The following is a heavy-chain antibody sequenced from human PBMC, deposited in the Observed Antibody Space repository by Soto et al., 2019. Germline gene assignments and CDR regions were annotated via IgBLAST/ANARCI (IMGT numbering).Heavy chain of an antibody. CDR1: GASISNFY. CDR2: LYTRGTT. J-gene: IGHJ4*02. CDR3: AKGGTYYFDS. D-gene: IGHD3-16*01. V-gene: IGHV4-4*07. Sequence: PSETLSLTCSVSGASISNFYWSWFRQSAGKGLEWIGRLYTRGTTDYNPSLKSRVTMSIDTSKNRVSLSLTSVTAADTAVYYCAKGGTYYFDSWGQGIVVTVSS.